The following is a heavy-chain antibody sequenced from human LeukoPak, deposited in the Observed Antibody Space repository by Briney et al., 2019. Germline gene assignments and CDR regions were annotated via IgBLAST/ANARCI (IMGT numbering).Heavy chain of an antibody. CDR3: AIVWFGESLPFNY. J-gene: IGHJ4*02. CDR2: INPNSGGT. CDR1: GYTFTGYY. D-gene: IGHD3-10*01. Sequence: ASVKVSCKASGYTFTGYYMHWVRQAPGQGLEWMGWINPNSGGTNYAQKFQGRVTMTRDTSISTAYMELSRLRSDDTAVYYCAIVWFGESLPFNYWGQGTLVAVSS. V-gene: IGHV1-2*02.